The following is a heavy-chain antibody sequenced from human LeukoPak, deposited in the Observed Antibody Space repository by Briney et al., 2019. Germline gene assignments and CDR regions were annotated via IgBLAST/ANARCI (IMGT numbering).Heavy chain of an antibody. CDR1: GYSFTSYW. D-gene: IGHD2-15*01. CDR2: IYPGDSDT. CDR3: ARHASYCSGGSCYSYFDY. V-gene: IGHV5-51*01. Sequence: GESLKISCKGSGYSFTSYWIGWVRQIPGKGLEWMGIIYPGDSDTRYSPSFQGQVTISADKSISTAYLQWSSLKASDTAMYYCARHASYCSGGSCYSYFDYWGQGTLVTVSS. J-gene: IGHJ4*02.